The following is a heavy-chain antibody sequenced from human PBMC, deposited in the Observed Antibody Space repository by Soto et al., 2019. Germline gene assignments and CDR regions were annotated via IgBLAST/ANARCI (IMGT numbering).Heavy chain of an antibody. CDR1: CGSINSSEY. D-gene: IGHD6-13*01. CDR3: ARDAATTAAAGRGLNHCLAP. V-gene: IGHV4-4*02. J-gene: IGHJ5*02. Sequence: XETLSVPSPVSCGSINSSEYGSWVSQPPGKGLEWIVEIYHSGSTNYNPSLKSRVTISVDKSKNQFSLKLSSVTAADTAVYYWARDAATTAAAGRGLNHCLAPWGKGTLSTVS. CDR2: IYHSGST.